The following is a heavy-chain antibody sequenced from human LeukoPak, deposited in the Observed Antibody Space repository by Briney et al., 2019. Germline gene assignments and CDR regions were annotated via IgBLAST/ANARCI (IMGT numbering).Heavy chain of an antibody. D-gene: IGHD3-22*01. Sequence: GGSLRLSCAASRFTFSSYGMSWVRQAPGKGLEWVSSISGSGGSTYYADSVKGRFTISRANSTNTLYLQMNSLRDEDTAVYYCAKSSYYDASGYYREYYFDYWGQGTLVTVSS. CDR3: AKSSYYDASGYYREYYFDY. CDR1: RFTFSSYG. J-gene: IGHJ4*02. V-gene: IGHV3-23*01. CDR2: ISGSGGST.